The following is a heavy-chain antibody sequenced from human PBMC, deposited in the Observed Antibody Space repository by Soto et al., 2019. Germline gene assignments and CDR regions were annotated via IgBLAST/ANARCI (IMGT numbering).Heavy chain of an antibody. D-gene: IGHD6-13*01. CDR2: IYYSGST. J-gene: IGHJ5*02. CDR3: ARASRGSSWSLNWFDP. Sequence: LSLTCTVSGGSISSGGYYWSWIRQHPGKGLEWIGYIYYSGSTYYNPSLKSRVTISVDTSKNQFSLKLSSVTAADTAVYYCARASRGSSWSLNWFDPWGQGTLVTVSS. CDR1: GGSISSGGYY. V-gene: IGHV4-31*03.